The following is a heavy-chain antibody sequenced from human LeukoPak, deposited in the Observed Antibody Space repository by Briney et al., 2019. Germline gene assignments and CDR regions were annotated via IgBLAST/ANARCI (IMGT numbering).Heavy chain of an antibody. CDR2: MNPSSGST. CDR3: GRKAWFDP. V-gene: IGHV1-8*01. J-gene: IGHJ5*02. CDR1: GYIFPSYV. Sequence: GASVRDSCKPSGYIFPSYVTNWVGQAPGQGLELIGWMNPSSGSTGYAQKFQGRVTMTRYTSITTAYMELSRLTSEDTAMYYCGRKAWFDPWGQGTLVTVSS.